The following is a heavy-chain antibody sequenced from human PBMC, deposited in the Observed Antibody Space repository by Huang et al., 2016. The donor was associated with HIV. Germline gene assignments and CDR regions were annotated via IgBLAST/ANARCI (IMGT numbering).Heavy chain of an antibody. CDR2: IYSGGTT. CDR3: AKEGDTGAALGY. J-gene: IGHJ4*02. V-gene: IGHV3-53*01. Sequence: EVQLVESGGGLIQPGGSLRLSCAASGFTVSTNYMTWVRQAPGKVLEWVSIIYSGGTTYYADSGKGRFTIARDDSENTLYLHMTSLRAGDTAVYYCAKEGDTGAALGYWGQGTLVTVS. D-gene: IGHD2-8*02. CDR1: GFTVSTNY.